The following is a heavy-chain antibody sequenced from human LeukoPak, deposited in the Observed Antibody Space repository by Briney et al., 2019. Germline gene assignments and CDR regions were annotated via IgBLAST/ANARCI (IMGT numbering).Heavy chain of an antibody. D-gene: IGHD3-9*01. CDR3: AKDRGRYFDWSAFDY. V-gene: IGHV3-23*01. Sequence: GGSLRLSCAASGFTFSSYAMSCVRQAPGKGLEWVSAISGSGGSTYYADSVKGRFTISRDNSKNTLYLQMNSLRAEDTAVYYCAKDRGRYFDWSAFDYWGQGTLVTVSS. CDR1: GFTFSSYA. J-gene: IGHJ4*02. CDR2: ISGSGGST.